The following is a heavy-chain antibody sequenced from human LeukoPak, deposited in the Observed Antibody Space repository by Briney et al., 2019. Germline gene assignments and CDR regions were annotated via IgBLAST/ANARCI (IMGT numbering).Heavy chain of an antibody. CDR3: ARDLHYYGSGPTGFDY. CDR2: ISSSGSTI. Sequence: GGSLRLSCAASGFTFSSYEMNWARQAPGKGLEWVSYISSSGSTIYYADSVKGRFTISRDNAKNSLYLQMNSLRAEDTAVYYCARDLHYYGSGPTGFDYWGQGTLVTVSS. D-gene: IGHD3-10*01. V-gene: IGHV3-48*03. J-gene: IGHJ4*02. CDR1: GFTFSSYE.